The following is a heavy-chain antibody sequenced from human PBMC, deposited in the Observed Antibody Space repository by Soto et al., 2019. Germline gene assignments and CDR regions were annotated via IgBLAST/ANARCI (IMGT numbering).Heavy chain of an antibody. CDR1: GDSISSYY. V-gene: IGHV4-59*01. D-gene: IGHD4-17*01. CDR2: IYNSGGT. Sequence: PAEPLSLTCPFSGDSISSYYWSWIRQPPGKGLDWIGYIYNSGGTNYNPSLKSPVTISPDTSKTQSSLKISSVKAADTDLYYCARDDYDDHAPWFEPGCQGTLDTLSA. CDR3: ARDDYDDHAPWFEP. J-gene: IGHJ5*02.